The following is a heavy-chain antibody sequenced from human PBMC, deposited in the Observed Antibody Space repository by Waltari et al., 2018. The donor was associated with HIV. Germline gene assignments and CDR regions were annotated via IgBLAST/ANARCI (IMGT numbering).Heavy chain of an antibody. J-gene: IGHJ4*02. Sequence: QLQLKESDPGLVKPSETLPLTCTVSGGSISSYSNCWGWIRQPPGKGLEWIGSIFYSGSTYYNPSLKSRVTISVDTSKNQFSLKLSSVTAADTAVYYCARHVGSFYRSSSDLGFDYWGQGTLVTVSS. D-gene: IGHD6-6*01. V-gene: IGHV4-39*01. CDR3: ARHVGSFYRSSSDLGFDY. CDR1: GGSISSYSNC. CDR2: IFYSGST.